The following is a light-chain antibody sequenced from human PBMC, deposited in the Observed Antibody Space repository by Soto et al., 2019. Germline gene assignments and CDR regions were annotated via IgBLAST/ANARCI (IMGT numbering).Light chain of an antibody. J-gene: IGKJ1*01. CDR3: QQYNSYSRT. V-gene: IGKV3-15*01. CDR1: QSIGSN. CDR2: AAS. Sequence: EVVMTQSPATLSVSPGERVTFSCRASQSIGSNLVWYQQKPGQAPRLLIFAASTRATGIPARFSGSGSGTEFTLTITSLQPEDFATYYCQQYNSYSRTFGKGTKVDIK.